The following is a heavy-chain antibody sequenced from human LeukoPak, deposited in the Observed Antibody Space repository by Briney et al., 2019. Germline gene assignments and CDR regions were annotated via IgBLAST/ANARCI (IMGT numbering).Heavy chain of an antibody. CDR2: INPSGGTI. V-gene: IGHV1-46*01. J-gene: IGHJ4*02. CDR1: GYSFTSYY. D-gene: IGHD3-22*01. Sequence: ASVKVSCKASGYSFTSYYMHWVRQAPGQGLEWMGIINPSGGTINYAQKFQGRVSMTRDTSTSTVYMELSSLRSEDTAVYYCARSIDDTSGYYFGPEYWGQRTLVSVSS. CDR3: ARSIDDTSGYYFGPEY.